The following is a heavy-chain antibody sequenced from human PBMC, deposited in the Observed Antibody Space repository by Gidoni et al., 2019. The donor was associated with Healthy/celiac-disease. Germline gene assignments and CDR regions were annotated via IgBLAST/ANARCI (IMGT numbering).Heavy chain of an antibody. V-gene: IGHV4-59*01. J-gene: IGHJ2*01. CDR2: IYYSGST. CDR1: GGSLSSYY. CDR3: ASLMGGYWYFDL. Sequence: QVQLQESGPGLVKPSETLSLTCTVPGGSLSSYYWSWIRQPPGKGLEWIGDIYYSGSTNYNPSLKSRVTISVDTYKNQFSLKLSSVTAADTAVYYCASLMGGYWYFDLWGRGTLVTVSS. D-gene: IGHD3-16*01.